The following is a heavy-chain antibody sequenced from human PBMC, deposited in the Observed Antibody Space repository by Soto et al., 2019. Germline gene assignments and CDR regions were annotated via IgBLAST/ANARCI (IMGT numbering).Heavy chain of an antibody. CDR1: GGTFSSYA. CDR3: ATLKAAAGTVDDY. CDR2: IIPIFGTA. Sequence: SVKVSCKASGGTFSSYAISWVRQAPGQGLEWMGGIIPIFGTANYAQKFQGRVTMTEDTSTDTAYMELSSLRSEDTAVYYCATLKAAAGTVDDYWGQGTLVTVSS. D-gene: IGHD6-13*01. J-gene: IGHJ4*02. V-gene: IGHV1-69*06.